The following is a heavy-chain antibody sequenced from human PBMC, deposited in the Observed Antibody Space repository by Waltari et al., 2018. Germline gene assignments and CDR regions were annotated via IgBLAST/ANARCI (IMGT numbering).Heavy chain of an antibody. CDR1: GFTVSSSS. D-gene: IGHD5-12*01. Sequence: EVQLVESGGGLVTPGGSLRLSCAASGFTVSSSSMNWVRQAPGKGLEWVSSISSSSSYIYDADSVKGRFTISRDNAKNSLYLQMNSLRAEDTAVYYCARGGWLQLRYYGMDVWGQGTTVTVSS. CDR3: ARGGWLQLRYYGMDV. CDR2: ISSSSSYI. V-gene: IGHV3-21*01. J-gene: IGHJ6*02.